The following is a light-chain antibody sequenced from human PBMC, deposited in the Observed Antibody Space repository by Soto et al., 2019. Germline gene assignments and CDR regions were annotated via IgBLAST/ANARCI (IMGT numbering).Light chain of an antibody. CDR2: GAS. CDR1: QSVSSSY. CDR3: QQYGSSLFT. Sequence: EIVLTQSPGTLSLSPGERATLSCRATQSVSSSYLAWYQQKPGQAPRLLIYGASSSATGIPDRFSGSGSGTDFTLTISSPEPEDFTVYYCQQYGSSLFTFGPGTKVDIK. J-gene: IGKJ3*01. V-gene: IGKV3-20*01.